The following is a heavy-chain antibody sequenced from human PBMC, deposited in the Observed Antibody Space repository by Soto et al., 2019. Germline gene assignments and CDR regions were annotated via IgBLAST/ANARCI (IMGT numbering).Heavy chain of an antibody. CDR1: GYTFTATY. V-gene: IGHV1-2*02. CDR3: TRGTSTSWFDP. Sequence: QGQLVQFGLEGKKPGAPGKVSCRASGYTFTATYIHWFGRPPGQGLEWMGWMNTRTGGTMYGERLQGRVTMTRDTSISTAYMELSTLRSDDTAMYYCTRGTSTSWFDPWGQGTLVTI. D-gene: IGHD2-2*01. J-gene: IGHJ5*02. CDR2: MNTRTGGT.